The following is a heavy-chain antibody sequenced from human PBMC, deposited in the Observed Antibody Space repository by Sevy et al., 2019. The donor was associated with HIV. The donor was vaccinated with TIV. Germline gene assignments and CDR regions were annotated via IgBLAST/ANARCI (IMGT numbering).Heavy chain of an antibody. V-gene: IGHV1-2*02. CDR2: INPNSGGT. CDR3: ARVRYYDFWSGYYQDGMDV. D-gene: IGHD3-3*01. Sequence: ASVKVSCKASGYTFTGYYMHWVRQALGQGLEWMGWINPNSGGTNYAQKFQGRVTMTRDTSISTAYMELSRLRSDDTAVYYCARVRYYDFWSGYYQDGMDVWGQGTTVTVSS. CDR1: GYTFTGYY. J-gene: IGHJ6*02.